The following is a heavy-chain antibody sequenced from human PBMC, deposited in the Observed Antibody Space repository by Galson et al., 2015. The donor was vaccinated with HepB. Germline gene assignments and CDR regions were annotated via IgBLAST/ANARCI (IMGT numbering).Heavy chain of an antibody. CDR3: VRVSGYDAVWGNYRFPFDY. CDR2: ISYDESKT. D-gene: IGHD3-16*02. J-gene: IGHJ4*02. V-gene: IGHV3-30*04. Sequence: SLRLSCAASGFTFSSYAMHWVRQAPGKGLEWVAVISYDESKTFYADSVQGRFTISRDNSKNRLYLQMNSLRAEDTAMYYCVRVSGYDAVWGNYRFPFDYWGQGNLVTVSS. CDR1: GFTFSSYA.